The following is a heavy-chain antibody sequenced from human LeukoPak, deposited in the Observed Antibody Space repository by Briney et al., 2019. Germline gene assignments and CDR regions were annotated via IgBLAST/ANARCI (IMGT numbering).Heavy chain of an antibody. V-gene: IGHV3-74*01. CDR1: GFTFSSYC. CDR3: ARADRPNWYFDL. Sequence: PGGSLRLSCTASGFTFSSYCMHWVRQAPGKGLVWVSRINSDGSSTSYADSVKGRFTISRDNAKNTLYLQMNSLRAEDTAMYYCARADRPNWYFDLWGRGTPVTVSS. CDR2: INSDGSST. J-gene: IGHJ2*01.